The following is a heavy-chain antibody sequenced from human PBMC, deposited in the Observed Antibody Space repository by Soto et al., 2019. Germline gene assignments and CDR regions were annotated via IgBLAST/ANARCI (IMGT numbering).Heavy chain of an antibody. CDR3: ARDLWGYCGADCYPLDV. D-gene: IGHD2-21*02. J-gene: IGHJ6*02. V-gene: IGHV4-59*01. CDR1: GDSISSSY. Sequence: SETLSLTCSVSGDSISSSYWSWIRQPPGKGLEWIGYMYNTGSTIYNPSLKSRVTISVDTSKNQFSLKLNSVTAADTAVYYCARDLWGYCGADCYPLDVWGQGTTVT. CDR2: MYNTGST.